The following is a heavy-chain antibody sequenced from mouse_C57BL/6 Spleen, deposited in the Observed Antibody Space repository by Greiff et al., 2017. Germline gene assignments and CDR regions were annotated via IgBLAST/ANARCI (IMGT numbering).Heavy chain of an antibody. CDR2: INYDGSST. CDR3: ARDRRDGGFDY. CDR1: GFTFSDYY. V-gene: IGHV5-16*01. Sequence: EVKLMESEGGLVQPGSSMKLSCTASGFTFSDYYMAWVRQVPEKGLEWVANINYDGSSTYYLDSLKSRFIISRDNEKNILYLQMSSLKSEATATYYCARDRRDGGFDYWGQGTTLTVSS. J-gene: IGHJ2*01. D-gene: IGHD3-3*01.